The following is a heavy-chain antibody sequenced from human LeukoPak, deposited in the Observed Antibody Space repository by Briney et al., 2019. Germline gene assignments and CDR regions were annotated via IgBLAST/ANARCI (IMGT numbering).Heavy chain of an antibody. CDR2: INPSGGST. CDR1: GYTFTGYY. CDR3: ARDPGAIQLGFDY. D-gene: IGHD5-18*01. V-gene: IGHV1-46*01. J-gene: IGHJ4*02. Sequence: ASVKVSCKASGYTFTGYYMHWVRQAPGQGLEWMGIINPSGGSTSYAQKFQGRVTMTRDMSTSTVYMELSSLRSEDTAVYYCARDPGAIQLGFDYWGQGTLVTVSS.